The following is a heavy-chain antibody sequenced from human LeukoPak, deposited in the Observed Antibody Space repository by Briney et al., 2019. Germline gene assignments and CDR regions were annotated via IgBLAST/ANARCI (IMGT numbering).Heavy chain of an antibody. Sequence: SETLSLTCSVSGASISRSTYYWGWIRQSPGKGLEWIGSFYYTGSTYYNPSLKSRITISVDTSKNQFSLKLSSVTAADTAVYYCARANYYDSSGYYYNVFDIWGQGTMVTVSS. J-gene: IGHJ3*02. D-gene: IGHD3-22*01. CDR2: FYYTGST. CDR3: ARANYYDSSGYYYNVFDI. CDR1: GASISRSTYY. V-gene: IGHV4-39*01.